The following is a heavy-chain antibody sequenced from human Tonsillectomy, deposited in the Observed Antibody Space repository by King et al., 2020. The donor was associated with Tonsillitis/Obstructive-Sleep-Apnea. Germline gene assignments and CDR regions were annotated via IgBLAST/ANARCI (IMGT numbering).Heavy chain of an antibody. J-gene: IGHJ3*02. CDR2: IGPSDSYT. CDR3: ARGWGISAFDI. Sequence: QLVQSGAEVKKPGESLGISCKGSGYGFTTYWITWVRQMPGKGLEWMGRIGPSDSYTNYSPSFQGHVTISAGKSISTAYLQWSSLKASDTAIYYCARGWGISAFDIWGQGTMVTASS. D-gene: IGHD3-16*01. CDR1: GYGFTTYW. V-gene: IGHV5-10-1*01.